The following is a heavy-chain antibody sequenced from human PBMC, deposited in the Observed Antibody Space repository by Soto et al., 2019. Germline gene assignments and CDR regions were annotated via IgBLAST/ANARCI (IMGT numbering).Heavy chain of an antibody. J-gene: IGHJ4*02. D-gene: IGHD3-22*01. CDR2: IYYSGST. Sequence: PSETLSLTCTVSGGSISSGDDYWMWVRQPPGKGLEWIGYIYYSGSTYYNPSLKSRVTISVDTSKNQFSLKLSSVTAADTAVYYCARVYHYYDSSGYYFPFDYWGQGTLVTVSS. CDR1: GGSISSGDDY. V-gene: IGHV4-30-4*01. CDR3: ARVYHYYDSSGYYFPFDY.